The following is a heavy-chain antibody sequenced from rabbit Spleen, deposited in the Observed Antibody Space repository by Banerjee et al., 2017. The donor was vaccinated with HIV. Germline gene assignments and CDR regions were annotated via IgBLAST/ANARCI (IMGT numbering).Heavy chain of an antibody. CDR3: ARDGAGGSYFAL. J-gene: IGHJ3*01. V-gene: IGHV1S40*01. Sequence: QSLEESGGDLVKPGASLTLTCTASGFSFGSSYYICWVRQAPGKGLEWIACIRGGSSDRTYYASWAKGRFTISKTSSTTVTLQMTSLTAADTATYFCARDGAGGSYFALWGQGTLVTVS. D-gene: IGHD8-1*01. CDR2: IRGGSSDRT. CDR1: GFSFGSSYY.